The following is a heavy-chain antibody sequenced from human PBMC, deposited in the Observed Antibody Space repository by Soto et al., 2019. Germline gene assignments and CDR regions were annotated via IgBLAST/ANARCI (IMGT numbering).Heavy chain of an antibody. Sequence: SETLSLTCTVSGVSISNSSYYWGWIRRPPGKGLEWIGTIYYSGITYYNPSLKSRVTISVDTSKNQFSLKLTPVTAADTAVYYCARHGSNWGQGTLVTVSS. V-gene: IGHV4-39*01. CDR2: IYYSGIT. CDR1: GVSISNSSYY. CDR3: ARHGSN. J-gene: IGHJ4*02.